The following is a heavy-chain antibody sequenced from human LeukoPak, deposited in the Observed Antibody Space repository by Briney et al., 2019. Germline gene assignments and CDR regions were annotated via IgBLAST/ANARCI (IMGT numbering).Heavy chain of an antibody. CDR3: ARDRAPPTSWYFDV. Sequence: GGSLRLSCAASGFTVRSNYISWVRQAPGKGLKWVSIIYSTGTTFYEDSVEGRFTISRDMSKNTVYLQMNSLRADDTAVYYCARDRAPPTSWYFDVWGRGTLVAVSS. CDR1: GFTVRSNY. J-gene: IGHJ2*01. V-gene: IGHV3-53*01. CDR2: IYSTGTT. D-gene: IGHD3-10*01.